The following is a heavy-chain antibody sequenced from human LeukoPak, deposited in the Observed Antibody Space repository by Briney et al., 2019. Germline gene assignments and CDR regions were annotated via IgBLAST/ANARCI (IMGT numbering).Heavy chain of an antibody. CDR1: GGSISSSSYY. V-gene: IGHV4-61*10. CDR3: ARVLEWELSLTGFDY. D-gene: IGHD1-26*01. J-gene: IGHJ4*02. Sequence: SETLSLTCTVSGGSISSSSYYWSWIRQPAGKGLEWIGDIYYSGSTNYNPSLKSRVTISVDTSKNQFSLKLSSVTAADTAVYYCARVLEWELSLTGFDYWGQGTLVTVSS. CDR2: IYYSGST.